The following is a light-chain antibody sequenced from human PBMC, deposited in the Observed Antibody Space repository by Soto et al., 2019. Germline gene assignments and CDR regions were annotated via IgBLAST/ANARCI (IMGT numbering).Light chain of an antibody. CDR1: HDISTF. Sequence: DIQMTQSPSTLSGALGDRVTITFRASHDISTFLAWYQQKPGKAPKLLIYEASTLQSGVPSRFSGSGSGTEFTLTISGLLPEDFAAYHCQQLYTLPFTFGQGTRLEIK. J-gene: IGKJ5*01. CDR3: QQLYTLPFT. V-gene: IGKV1-9*01. CDR2: EAS.